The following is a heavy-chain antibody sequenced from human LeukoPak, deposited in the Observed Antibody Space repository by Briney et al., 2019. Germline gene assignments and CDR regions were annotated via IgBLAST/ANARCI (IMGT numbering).Heavy chain of an antibody. CDR3: ARDPSASAGWYDY. Sequence: GASVKVSCKASGYTFTTYYMHWVRQAPGQGLEWMGIINPGGGSRSYAQRLKGRVTMTSDTSTSTVYMELSSLRSEDTAVYYCARDPSASAGWYDYWGQGTLVTVSS. V-gene: IGHV1-46*01. J-gene: IGHJ4*02. CDR2: INPGGGSR. D-gene: IGHD6-19*01. CDR1: GYTFTTYY.